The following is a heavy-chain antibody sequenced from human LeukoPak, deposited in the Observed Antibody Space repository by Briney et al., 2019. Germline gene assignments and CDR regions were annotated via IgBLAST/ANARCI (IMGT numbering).Heavy chain of an antibody. V-gene: IGHV4-59*01. D-gene: IGHD2-15*01. CDR2: VHYSGGT. CDR1: GGSITGYF. CDR3: ARYCSGGSCQSKAFDY. Sequence: PSETLSLTCTVSGGSITGYFWGWVRQPPGNGLEWIGFVHYSGGTGYNPSLKSRLTISVDTSKNQFSLELTSVTAADTAVYYCARYCSGGSCQSKAFDYWGQGTLVTVSS. J-gene: IGHJ4*02.